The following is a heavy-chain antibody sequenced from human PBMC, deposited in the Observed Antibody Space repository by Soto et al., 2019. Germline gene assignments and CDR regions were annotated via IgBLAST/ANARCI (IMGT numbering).Heavy chain of an antibody. J-gene: IGHJ1*01. CDR3: VKDESINWYSGHFRH. CDR1: GFTFDDYA. D-gene: IGHD6-13*01. CDR2: INWNSGSI. V-gene: IGHV3-9*01. Sequence: PGGSLRLSCAASGFTFDDYAMHWVRQVPGKGLEWVSGINWNSGSIGYADSVKGRFATSRDNAKNSLHLQMNSLRAEDTAFYYCVKDESINWYSGHFRHWGQGTLVTVSS.